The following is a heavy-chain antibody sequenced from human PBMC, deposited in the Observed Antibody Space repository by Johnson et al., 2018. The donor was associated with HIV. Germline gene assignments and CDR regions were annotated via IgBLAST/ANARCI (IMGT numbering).Heavy chain of an antibody. CDR3: ARDGRGLDAFDI. V-gene: IGHV3-11*04. Sequence: QVYLVESGGGLVKPGGSLRLSCAASEFILSDYYMSWVRQAPEKGLEWISYISGSGSTIYYADYVKGRFTIYRDTAKNSLYLQMNSLRDVDTAVYYCARDGRGLDAFDIWGEGTMVTVSS. D-gene: IGHD3/OR15-3a*01. CDR1: EFILSDYY. J-gene: IGHJ3*02. CDR2: ISGSGSTI.